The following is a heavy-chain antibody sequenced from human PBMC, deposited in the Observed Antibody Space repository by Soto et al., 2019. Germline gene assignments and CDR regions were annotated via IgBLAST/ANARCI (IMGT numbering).Heavy chain of an antibody. CDR1: GFSLGTSEVG. CDR3: AHAVGAFDC. CDR2: IYWDDDK. D-gene: IGHD3-16*01. J-gene: IGHJ4*02. V-gene: IGHV2-5*02. Sequence: ITLKESGPTLVKHTQTLTLTCSFAGFSLGTSEVGVGWIRQPPGKALEWLALIYWDDDKRYSPSLKSRLTIHKDTSKNQVVLTMTNMDPVDTATYSCAHAVGAFDCWGQGTLVTVSS.